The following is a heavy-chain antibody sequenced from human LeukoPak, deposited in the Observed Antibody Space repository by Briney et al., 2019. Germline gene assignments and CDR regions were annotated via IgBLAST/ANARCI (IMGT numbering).Heavy chain of an antibody. Sequence: SGTLSLTCAVSGGSISSSNWWSWVRQPPGKGLEWIGSIYYSGSTYYNPSLKSRVTISVDTSKNQFSLKLSSVTAADTAVYYCVGSGGSGSFSLFDYWGQGTLVTVSS. D-gene: IGHD3-10*01. J-gene: IGHJ4*02. CDR1: GGSISSSNW. V-gene: IGHV4-4*02. CDR3: VGSGGSGSFSLFDY. CDR2: IYYSGST.